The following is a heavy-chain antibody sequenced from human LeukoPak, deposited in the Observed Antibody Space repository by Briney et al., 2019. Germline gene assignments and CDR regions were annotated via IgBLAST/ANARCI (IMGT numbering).Heavy chain of an antibody. J-gene: IGHJ4*02. Sequence: PGESLRLSCAASGFTFNYCWMHWFRQAPGKGLVWVSRVTHDGSGKSYAVSVKGRFTISRDNAKNTLYLEMNSLRAEDTAVNYCARDTTPFGYSYDSWGQGTLVTVSS. CDR1: GFTFNYCW. CDR3: ARDTTPFGYSYDS. D-gene: IGHD5-18*01. V-gene: IGHV3-74*01. CDR2: VTHDGSGK.